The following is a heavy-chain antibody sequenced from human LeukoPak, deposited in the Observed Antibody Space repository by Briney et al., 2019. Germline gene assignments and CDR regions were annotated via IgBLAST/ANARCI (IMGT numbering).Heavy chain of an antibody. CDR1: GGSISSYY. CDR2: IHYRGST. Sequence: SETLSLTCGVSGGSISSYYWSWIRQSPEKGLEWIGYIHYRGSTNYNPSLKSRLTISVNTSKNHFSLKLSSVTVADTAVYYCARHADSSGYYYHFDYWGQGALVTVSS. CDR3: ARHADSSGYYYHFDY. V-gene: IGHV4-59*08. D-gene: IGHD3-22*01. J-gene: IGHJ4*02.